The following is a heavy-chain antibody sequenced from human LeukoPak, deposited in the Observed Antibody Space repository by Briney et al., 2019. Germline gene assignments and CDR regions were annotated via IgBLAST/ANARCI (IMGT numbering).Heavy chain of an antibody. D-gene: IGHD6-19*01. Sequence: GASVKVSCEASGYTFTGYYMHWVRQAPGQGLEWMGWINPNSGGTNYAQKFQGGVTMTRDTSISTAYMELSRLRSDDTAVYYCARSMVGIAVAVFDPWGQGTLVTVSS. CDR1: GYTFTGYY. CDR2: INPNSGGT. J-gene: IGHJ5*02. V-gene: IGHV1-2*02. CDR3: ARSMVGIAVAVFDP.